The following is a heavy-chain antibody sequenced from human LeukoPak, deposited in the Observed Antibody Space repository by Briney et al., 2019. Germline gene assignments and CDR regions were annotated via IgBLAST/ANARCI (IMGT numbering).Heavy chain of an antibody. V-gene: IGHV4-30-2*01. Sequence: PSQTLSLTCAVSGGSISSGGYSWSWIRQPPGKGLEWIGYIYHSGSTYYNPSLKSRVTISVDKSKNQFSLKLSSVTAADTAVYYCASLTSTVTPWGQGTLVTVSS. CDR3: ASLTSTVTP. CDR1: GGSISSGGYS. J-gene: IGHJ5*02. D-gene: IGHD4-17*01. CDR2: IYHSGST.